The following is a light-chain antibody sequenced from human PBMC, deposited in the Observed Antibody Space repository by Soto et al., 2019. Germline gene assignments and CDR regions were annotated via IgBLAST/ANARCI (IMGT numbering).Light chain of an antibody. V-gene: IGKV3-11*01. CDR3: QQRSNWPIN. Sequence: EIVLTQSPSTLSLSPGERATLSFTASQSVSSYLAWYQQKPGQAPRLLIYDASNRATGIPARFSGSGPGTDFTLTISSLEPEDFAVYYCQQRSNWPINFGQGTRLEIK. CDR1: QSVSSY. J-gene: IGKJ5*01. CDR2: DAS.